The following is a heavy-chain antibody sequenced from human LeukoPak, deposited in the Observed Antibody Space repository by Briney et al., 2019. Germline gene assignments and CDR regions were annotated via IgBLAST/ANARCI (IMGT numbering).Heavy chain of an antibody. CDR2: IYYSGST. CDR3: ARIDYDSGSYYEMEGWFDP. D-gene: IGHD3-10*01. V-gene: IGHV4-59*08. J-gene: IGHJ5*02. CDR1: GGSISSYY. Sequence: PSETLSLTCTVSGGSISSYYWSWIRQPPGKGLEWIGYIYYSGSTNYNPSLKSRVTISVDTSKNQFSLKLSSVTAADTAVYYCARIDYDSGSYYEMEGWFDPWGQGNLVTVSS.